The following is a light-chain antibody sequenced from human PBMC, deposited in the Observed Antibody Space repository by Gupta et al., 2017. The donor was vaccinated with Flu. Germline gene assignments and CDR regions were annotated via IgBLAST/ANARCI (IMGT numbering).Light chain of an antibody. Sequence: QSVLTQPPSVSAAPGQKVTISCSGSSSNIGNNYVSWYQQIPGTAHKLRSEENNKRSSGIADRFSGSKAGTSATRRITGLQTGEEAEDDCGHWDSSRSAWVVGGGTKLTVL. J-gene: IGLJ3*02. CDR3: GHWDSSRSAWV. CDR1: SSNIGNNY. V-gene: IGLV1-51*02. CDR2: ENN.